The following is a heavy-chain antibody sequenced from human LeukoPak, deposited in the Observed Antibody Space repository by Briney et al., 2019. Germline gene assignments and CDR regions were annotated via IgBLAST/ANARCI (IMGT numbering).Heavy chain of an antibody. CDR2: IYYSGST. D-gene: IGHD3-22*01. V-gene: IGHV4-30-4*08. J-gene: IGHJ4*02. Sequence: SQTLPLTCTVSGGSISSGDYYWSWIRQPPGKGLEWIGYIYYSGSTYYNPSLKSRVTISVDTSKNQFSLKLSSVTAADTAVYYCARGVYVYYYDSSGYSFDYWGQGTLVTVSS. CDR1: GGSISSGDYY. CDR3: ARGVYVYYYDSSGYSFDY.